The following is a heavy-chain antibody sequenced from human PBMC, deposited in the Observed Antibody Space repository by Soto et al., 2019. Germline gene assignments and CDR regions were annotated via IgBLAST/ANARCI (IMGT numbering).Heavy chain of an antibody. V-gene: IGHV6-1*01. J-gene: IGHJ6*04. CDR1: GDSVSSKSAA. D-gene: IGHD6-6*01. CDR3: ASDSRSSTSSYYSFGMDV. CDR2: TYYRSKWYN. Sequence: SQTLSLTCVISGDSVSSKSAAWNWIRQSPSRGLEWLGRTYYRSKWYNDYAVSVKSRITIKPDTSKNQFSLQLNSVTPEDTAVYFCASDSRSSTSSYYSFGMDVWGKGTTVTVSS.